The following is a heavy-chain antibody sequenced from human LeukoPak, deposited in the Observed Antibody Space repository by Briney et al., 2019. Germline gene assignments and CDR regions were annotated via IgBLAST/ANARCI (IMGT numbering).Heavy chain of an antibody. D-gene: IGHD3-22*01. V-gene: IGHV4-61*05. CDR1: GGSISSSSHY. J-gene: IGHJ4*02. CDR2: IYYSGST. Sequence: SETLSLTCTVSGGSISSSSHYWGWIRQPPGKGLEWIGYIYYSGSTNYNPSLKSRVTISVDTSKNQFSLKLSSVTAADTAVYYCARRSLGSSGYNERYDYWGQGTLVTVPS. CDR3: ARRSLGSSGYNERYDY.